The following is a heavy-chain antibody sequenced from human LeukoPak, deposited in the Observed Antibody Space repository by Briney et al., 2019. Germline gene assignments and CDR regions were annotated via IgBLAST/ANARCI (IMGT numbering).Heavy chain of an antibody. J-gene: IGHJ4*02. V-gene: IGHV4-31*03. CDR1: GGSISSGGYY. Sequence: PSETLSLTCTVSGGSISSGGYYWSWIRQHPGKGLEWIGYIYYSGSTYYNPSLKSRVTISVDTSKNQFSLKLSSVTAADTAVYYCSRGRVAKRLAAVAVDFDYWGQGTLVTVSS. CDR3: SRGRVAKRLAAVAVDFDY. CDR2: IYYSGST. D-gene: IGHD6-19*01.